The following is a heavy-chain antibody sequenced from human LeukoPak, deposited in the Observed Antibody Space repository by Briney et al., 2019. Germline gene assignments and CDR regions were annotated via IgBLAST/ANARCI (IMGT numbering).Heavy chain of an antibody. Sequence: GGSLRLPCAASGFTFSNAWMSWVRQAPGKGLEWVGRIKSKTDGGTTDYAAPVKGRFTISRDDSKNTLYLQMSSLKTEDTAVYYCTTEYTIYGDYANDYWGQGTLVTVSS. J-gene: IGHJ4*02. CDR1: GFTFSNAW. CDR2: IKSKTDGGTT. V-gene: IGHV3-15*01. D-gene: IGHD4-17*01. CDR3: TTEYTIYGDYANDY.